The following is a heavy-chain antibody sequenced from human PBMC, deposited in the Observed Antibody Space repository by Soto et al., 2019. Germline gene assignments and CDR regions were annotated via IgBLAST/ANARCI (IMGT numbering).Heavy chain of an antibody. V-gene: IGHV3-23*01. CDR1: GITFSGYA. CDR2: ISGSGGST. J-gene: IGHJ3*02. CDR3: ARAIFYPQGAFGI. Sequence: PGGSLRRSCAASGITFSGYAMSWVRQAPGKGLEWVSAISGSGGSTYYADSVKGRFTISRDNSKNTLYLQMNSLRAEDTAVYYCARAIFYPQGAFGICGQGTMVTVSS. D-gene: IGHD3-3*01.